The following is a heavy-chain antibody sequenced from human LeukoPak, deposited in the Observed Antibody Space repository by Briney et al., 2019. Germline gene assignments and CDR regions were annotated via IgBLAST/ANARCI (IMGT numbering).Heavy chain of an antibody. CDR2: ISTGSSTI. CDR1: GFTFSSHE. CDR3: ARVAEIQLWLRGAFDY. D-gene: IGHD5-18*01. V-gene: IGHV3-48*02. Sequence: GGSLRLSCAASGFTFSSHEMNWVRQAPGKGLEWVSFISTGSSTIYYADSVKGRFTISRDNAKNSLYLQMNSLRDEDTAVYYCARVAEIQLWLRGAFDYWGQGTLVTVSS. J-gene: IGHJ4*02.